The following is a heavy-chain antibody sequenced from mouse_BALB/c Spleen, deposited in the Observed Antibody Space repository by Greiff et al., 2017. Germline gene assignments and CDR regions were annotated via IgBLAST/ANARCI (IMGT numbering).Heavy chain of an antibody. Sequence: EVQRVESGGGLVKPGGSLKLSCAASGFTFSSYAMSWVRQTPEKRLEWVASISSGGSTYYPDSVKGRFTISRDNARNILYLQMSSLRSDDTAMYYCAREDGYHYYAMDYWGQGTSVTVSS. V-gene: IGHV5-6-5*01. CDR2: ISSGGST. J-gene: IGHJ4*01. CDR3: AREDGYHYYAMDY. D-gene: IGHD2-3*01. CDR1: GFTFSSYA.